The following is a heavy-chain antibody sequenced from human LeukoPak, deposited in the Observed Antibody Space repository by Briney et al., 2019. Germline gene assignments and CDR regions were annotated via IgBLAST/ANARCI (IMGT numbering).Heavy chain of an antibody. D-gene: IGHD3-3*01. CDR2: IYHSGST. CDR1: GYSINSGYY. J-gene: IGHJ5*02. CDR3: ARDGRIRFPVTNWFDP. Sequence: SETLSLTCSVSGYSINSGYYWGWIRQPPGKGLEWIASIYHSGSTYYNLSLKSRVTISVDTSKNQFSLELSSVTAADTAEYYCARDGRIRFPVTNWFDPWGQGTLVTVSS. V-gene: IGHV4-38-2*02.